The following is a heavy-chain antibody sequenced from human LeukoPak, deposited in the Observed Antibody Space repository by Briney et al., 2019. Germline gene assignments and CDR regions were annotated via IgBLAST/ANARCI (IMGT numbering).Heavy chain of an antibody. Sequence: PSETLSLTCTVSGGSISSYYRSWIRQPPGKGLEWIGYIYYSGSTNYNPSLKSRVTISVDTSKNQFSLKLSSVTAADTAVYYCARRGRDGYSFDYWGQGTLVTVSS. J-gene: IGHJ4*02. V-gene: IGHV4-59*01. CDR2: IYYSGST. D-gene: IGHD5-24*01. CDR3: ARRGRDGYSFDY. CDR1: GGSISSYY.